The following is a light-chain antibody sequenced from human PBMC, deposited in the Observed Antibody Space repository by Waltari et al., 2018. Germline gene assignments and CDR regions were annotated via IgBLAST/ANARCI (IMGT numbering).Light chain of an antibody. CDR1: QSVGRY. V-gene: IGKV3-20*01. CDR2: HAS. J-gene: IGKJ1*01. CDR3: QKYESLPAT. Sequence: EIVLTQSPGTLSLSPGERATLSCRASQSVGRYFVWYQQKPGQAPRLLIYHASIRATGIPDRFSGSGSGTDFSLTISRLEPEDFAVYYCQKYESLPATFGQGTKVEI.